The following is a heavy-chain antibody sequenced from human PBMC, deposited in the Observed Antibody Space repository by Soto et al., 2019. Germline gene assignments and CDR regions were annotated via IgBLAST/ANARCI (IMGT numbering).Heavy chain of an antibody. CDR1: GFTFSSYG. D-gene: IGHD3-10*01. Sequence: QVQLVESGGGVVQPGRSLRLSCAASGFTFSSYGMHWVRQAPGKGLEWVAVISYDGSNKYYADSVKGRFTISRDNSKNTLYLQMNSLRAEDTAVYYCAKGGLLWFGESPHYWGQGTLVTVSS. CDR2: ISYDGSNK. V-gene: IGHV3-30*18. J-gene: IGHJ4*02. CDR3: AKGGLLWFGESPHY.